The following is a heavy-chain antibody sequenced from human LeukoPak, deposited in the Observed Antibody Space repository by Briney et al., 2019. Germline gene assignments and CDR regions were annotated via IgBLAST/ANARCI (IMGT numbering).Heavy chain of an antibody. CDR2: ISGGGDVT. D-gene: IGHD3-10*01. Sequence: GGSLRLSCAASGFTFSNYDMNWVRQAPGKGLEWVSTISGGGDVTYYADSVKGLFTISRDNSKNTLYLQMNSPRVEDTAVYYCARVSSMLRGLLVIYYFDFWGQGTLVTVSS. CDR3: ARVSSMLRGLLVIYYFDF. J-gene: IGHJ4*02. V-gene: IGHV3-23*01. CDR1: GFTFSNYD.